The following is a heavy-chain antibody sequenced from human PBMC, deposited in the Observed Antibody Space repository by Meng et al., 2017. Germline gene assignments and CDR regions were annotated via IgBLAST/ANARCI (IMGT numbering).Heavy chain of an antibody. CDR3: TSSWGGSQWVRFDY. V-gene: IGHV3-49*04. Sequence: GGSLRLSCTVSGGSISSGGYYWSWVRQAPGKGLEWVGFIRSKAYGGTTEYAASVKGRFTISRDDSKSIAYLQMNSLKTEDTAVYYCTSSWGGSQWVRFDYWGQGTLVTVSS. J-gene: IGHJ4*02. CDR2: IRSKAYGGTT. CDR1: GGSISSGGYY. D-gene: IGHD1-26*01.